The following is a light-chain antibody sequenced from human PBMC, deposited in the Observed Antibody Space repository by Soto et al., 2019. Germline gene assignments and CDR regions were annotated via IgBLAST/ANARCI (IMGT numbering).Light chain of an antibody. CDR1: QSISSW. J-gene: IGKJ1*01. CDR2: DAS. V-gene: IGKV1-5*01. Sequence: DIQMTQSPSTLSASVGDRVTITCRASQSISSWLAWYQQKPGKAPKLLIFDASSLEGGVPSRFSGSGSGTEFTLTISSLQPDDFATYYCQQYSTYTPRTFGQGTKVDIK. CDR3: QQYSTYTPRT.